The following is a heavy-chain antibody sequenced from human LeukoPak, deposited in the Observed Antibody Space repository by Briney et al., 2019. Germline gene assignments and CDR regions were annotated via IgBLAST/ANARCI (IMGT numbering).Heavy chain of an antibody. J-gene: IGHJ4*02. Sequence: GGSLRLSCAASVFTFSSYGIHWVRQAPGKGLEWVAFIRYDGTNKYYSDSVKGRFTISRDNSKNTLYLQMNSLRAEDTAVYYCAKERKTYFYDTSGYPIDYWGQGTLVTVSS. CDR3: AKERKTYFYDTSGYPIDY. D-gene: IGHD3-22*01. CDR2: IRYDGTNK. V-gene: IGHV3-30*02. CDR1: VFTFSSYG.